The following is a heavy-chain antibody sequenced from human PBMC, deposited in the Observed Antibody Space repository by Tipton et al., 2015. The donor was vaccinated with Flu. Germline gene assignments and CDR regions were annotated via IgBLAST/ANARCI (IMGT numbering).Heavy chain of an antibody. D-gene: IGHD4-11*01. V-gene: IGHV4-39*07. CDR3: ARRDYSNYVSEPKNWFDP. Sequence: TLSLTCTVSGGSISSSTYYWGWIRQPPGKGLEWIGNIHRTGTTYRNPSLKSRVTILVDRFKNQFSLRLSSVTAADTAVYYCARRDYSNYVSEPKNWFDPWGQGTLVIVSS. CDR1: GGSISSSTYY. J-gene: IGHJ5*02. CDR2: IHRTGTT.